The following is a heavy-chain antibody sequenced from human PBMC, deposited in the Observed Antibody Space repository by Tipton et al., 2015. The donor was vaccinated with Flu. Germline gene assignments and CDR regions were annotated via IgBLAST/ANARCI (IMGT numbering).Heavy chain of an antibody. CDR2: ISAYNGNT. CDR1: GYTFTSYG. V-gene: IGHV1-18*04. Sequence: QLVQSGAEVKKPGASVKVSCKASGYTFTSYGISWVRQAPGQGLEWMGWISAYNGNTNYAQKLQGRVTMTTDTSTSTAYMELRSLRSDDTAVYYCARARVIGYCSGGSCPPGWFDYWGQGTLVTVSS. D-gene: IGHD2-15*01. J-gene: IGHJ4*02. CDR3: ARARVIGYCSGGSCPPGWFDY.